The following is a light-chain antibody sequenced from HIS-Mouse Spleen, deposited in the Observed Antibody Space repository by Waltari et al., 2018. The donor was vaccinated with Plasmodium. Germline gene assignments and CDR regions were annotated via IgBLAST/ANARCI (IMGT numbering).Light chain of an antibody. CDR3: QQYNNWSFT. V-gene: IGKV3-15*01. Sequence: EIVMTQSPATLSVSPGERATLSCRASQSVSSNLAWYQQKPGQAPRLLIYGASTRATGIAARFSGSGSGTEFTLTISSLQSEDFAVYYCQQYNNWSFTVGPGTKVDIK. CDR1: QSVSSN. J-gene: IGKJ3*01. CDR2: GAS.